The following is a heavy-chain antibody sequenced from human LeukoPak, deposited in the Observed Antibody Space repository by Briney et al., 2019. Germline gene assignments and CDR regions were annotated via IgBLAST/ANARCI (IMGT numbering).Heavy chain of an antibody. J-gene: IGHJ4*02. D-gene: IGHD6-19*01. CDR1: GFTFSSYW. Sequence: GGSLRLSCAASGFTFSSYWMSWVRQAPGKGLEWVANIKQDGSEKYYVDSVKGRSTISRDNAKNSLYLQMNSLRAEDTAVYYCARDQWGAVAPFDYWGQGTLVTVSS. CDR2: IKQDGSEK. V-gene: IGHV3-7*03. CDR3: ARDQWGAVAPFDY.